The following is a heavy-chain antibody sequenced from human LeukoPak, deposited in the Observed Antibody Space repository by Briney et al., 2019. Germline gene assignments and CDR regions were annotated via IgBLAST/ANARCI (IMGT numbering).Heavy chain of an antibody. CDR2: TYFRSKWFY. V-gene: IGHV6-1*01. D-gene: IGHD4-17*01. CDR3: ARVHTGTVTTFDY. Sequence: SQTLSLTCAISGDSFSSNSATWNWIRQSPSRGLEWLGRTYFRSKWFYDYAVSVKSRVAFNPDTSKNQFSLQLNSVTPEDTAVYYCARVHTGTVTTFDYWGQGTLVTVSS. CDR1: GDSFSSNSAT. J-gene: IGHJ4*02.